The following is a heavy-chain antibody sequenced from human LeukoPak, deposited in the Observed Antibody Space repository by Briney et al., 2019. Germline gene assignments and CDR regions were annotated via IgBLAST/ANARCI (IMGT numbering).Heavy chain of an antibody. CDR2: INPNSGGT. J-gene: IGHJ4*02. V-gene: IGHV1-2*02. CDR1: GYTFTGYY. CDR3: ARDYYDSSGYYYPKDY. Sequence: ASVKVSCRGSGYTFTGYYMHWVRQAPGQGREWMGWINPNSGGTNYAQKFQGRVTITRDTSISPAYMELSRLRSDDTAVYYCARDYYDSSGYYYPKDYWGQGTLVTVSS. D-gene: IGHD3-22*01.